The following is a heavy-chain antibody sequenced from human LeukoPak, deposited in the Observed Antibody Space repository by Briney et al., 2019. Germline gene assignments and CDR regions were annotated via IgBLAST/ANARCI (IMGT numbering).Heavy chain of an antibody. V-gene: IGHV5-51*01. J-gene: IGHJ1*01. D-gene: IGHD4-23*01. CDR2: IYPGDSDT. CDR3: ARSYYGGNPRMVQH. Sequence: GESLKISCKGSGYTFTNYWIGWVRQMPGKGLEWMGIIYPGDSDTRYNPSFQGQVTISADKSTSTAYLQWNSLKASDTAMYYCARSYYGGNPRMVQHWGQGTLVTVSS. CDR1: GYTFTNYW.